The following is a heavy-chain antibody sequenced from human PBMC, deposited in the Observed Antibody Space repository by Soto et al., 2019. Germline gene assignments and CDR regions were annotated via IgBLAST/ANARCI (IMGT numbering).Heavy chain of an antibody. CDR1: GFTFSSYS. V-gene: IGHV3-48*01. J-gene: IGHJ6*03. D-gene: IGHD6-13*01. CDR3: ARLSSSWMDYYYYYMDV. Sequence: EVQLVESGGGLVQPGGSLRLSCAASGFTFSSYSMNWVRQAPGKGLEWVSYISSSSCTIYYADSVKGRFTISRDNAKNSLYLQMNSLRAEDTAVYYCARLSSSWMDYYYYYMDVWGKGTTVTVSS. CDR2: ISSSSCTI.